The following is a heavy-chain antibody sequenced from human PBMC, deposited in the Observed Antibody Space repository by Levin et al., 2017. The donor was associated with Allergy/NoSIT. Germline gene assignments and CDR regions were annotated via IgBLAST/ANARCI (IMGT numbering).Heavy chain of an antibody. J-gene: IGHJ6*02. D-gene: IGHD3-16*01. CDR2: ISDDGSNN. CDR3: AKQRIVVLGSNYGMDV. CDR1: GFTFSSYG. Sequence: GGSLRLSCAASGFTFSSYGMNWVRQAPGKGLEWVAFISDDGSNNYFLESVKGRFTISRDNSKNKLYLQMNSLRPDDTAVYYCAKQRIVVLGSNYGMDVWGQGTTVTVSS. V-gene: IGHV3-30*18.